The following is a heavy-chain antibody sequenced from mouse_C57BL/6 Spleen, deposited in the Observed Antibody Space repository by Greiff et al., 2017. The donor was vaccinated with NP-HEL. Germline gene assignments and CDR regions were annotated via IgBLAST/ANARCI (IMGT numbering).Heavy chain of an antibody. Sequence: EVKLQESGPGLVKPSQSLSLTCSVTGYSITSGYYWNWIRQFPGNKLEWMGYISYDGSNNYNPSLKNRISITRDTSKNQFFLKLNSVTTEDTATYYCVTGDYAMDYWGQGTSVTVSS. CDR2: ISYDGSN. V-gene: IGHV3-6*01. CDR1: GYSITSGYY. CDR3: VTGDYAMDY. J-gene: IGHJ4*01. D-gene: IGHD4-1*01.